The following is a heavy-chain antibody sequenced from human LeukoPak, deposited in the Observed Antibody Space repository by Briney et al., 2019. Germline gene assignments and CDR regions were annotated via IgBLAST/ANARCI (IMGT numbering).Heavy chain of an antibody. CDR1: GYTFTSYD. V-gene: IGHV1-18*01. J-gene: IGHJ4*02. CDR3: ARDDYGDYGGGY. Sequence: ASVKVSCKASGYTFTSYDINWVRQAPGQGLEWMGWISAYNGNTNYAQKLQGRVTMTTDTSTSTAYMELRSLRSDDTAVYYCARDDYGDYGGGYWGQGTLVTVSS. D-gene: IGHD4-17*01. CDR2: ISAYNGNT.